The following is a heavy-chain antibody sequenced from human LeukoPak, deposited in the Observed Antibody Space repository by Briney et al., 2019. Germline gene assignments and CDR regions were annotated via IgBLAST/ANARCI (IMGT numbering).Heavy chain of an antibody. V-gene: IGHV3-48*01. Sequence: GGSLRLSCAASGFTFSSYSMNWVRQAPGKGLEWVSYISSSSSTIYYADSVKGRFTISRDNAKNSLYLQMNSLRAEDTAVYYCARYCSGGSCFLRGAFDYWGQGTLVTVSS. D-gene: IGHD2-15*01. J-gene: IGHJ4*02. CDR1: GFTFSSYS. CDR2: ISSSSSTI. CDR3: ARYCSGGSCFLRGAFDY.